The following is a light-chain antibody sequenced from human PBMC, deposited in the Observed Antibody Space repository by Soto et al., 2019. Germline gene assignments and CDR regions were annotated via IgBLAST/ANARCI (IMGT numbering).Light chain of an antibody. V-gene: IGKV1-33*01. CDR3: QHYDNLPPFT. Sequence: DIQMTQSPSSLSASVGDRVTITCQASQDIRKYLNWYQQKPGRAPNLLIYGASNLETGVPSRFSGSVYGTDFTFTISSLQPEDIATYYCQHYDNLPPFTFGPGTKVAIK. CDR1: QDIRKY. J-gene: IGKJ3*01. CDR2: GAS.